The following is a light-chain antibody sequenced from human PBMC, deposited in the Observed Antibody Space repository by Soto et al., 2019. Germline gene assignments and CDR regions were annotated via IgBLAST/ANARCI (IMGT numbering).Light chain of an antibody. CDR1: QSVNNN. V-gene: IGKV3-15*01. CDR2: GAS. J-gene: IGKJ3*01. Sequence: EIVMTQSPATVSVSPGERATLSCRASQSVNNNVAWYQQKPGHTPRLLIYGASIGATGTPARFSGSGSGSDFTLTISSLQSQDFAVYYCQQYNKWPLTFGPGTKVDIK. CDR3: QQYNKWPLT.